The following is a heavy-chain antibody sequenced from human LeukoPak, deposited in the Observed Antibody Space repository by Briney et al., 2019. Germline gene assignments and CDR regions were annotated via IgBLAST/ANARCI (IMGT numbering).Heavy chain of an antibody. V-gene: IGHV4-39*01. Sequence: PSETLSLTCTVSGGSISSSSHYWGWIRQPPGKGLEWIGSIYYSGSTYYNPSLKSRVTISVDTSKNQFSLKLSSVTAADTAVYYCARHPGDYWGQGTLVTVSS. CDR1: GGSISSSSHY. CDR2: IYYSGST. CDR3: ARHPGDY. J-gene: IGHJ4*02.